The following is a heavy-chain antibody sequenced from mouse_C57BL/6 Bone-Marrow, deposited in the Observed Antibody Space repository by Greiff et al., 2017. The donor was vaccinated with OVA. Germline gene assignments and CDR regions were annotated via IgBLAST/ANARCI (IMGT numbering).Heavy chain of an antibody. CDR1: GYTFTSYW. J-gene: IGHJ2*01. CDR2: IDPNSGGT. Sequence: VQLQQPGAELVKPGASVKLSCKASGYTFTSYWMHWVKQRPGRGLEWMGRIDPNSGGTKYNEKFKSKATLTVDKPSSTAYMQLSSLTSEDSAVYYCARVGPGELCYFDVWGKGTTLTVSS. V-gene: IGHV1-72*01. D-gene: IGHD6-1*01. CDR3: ARVGPGELCYFDV.